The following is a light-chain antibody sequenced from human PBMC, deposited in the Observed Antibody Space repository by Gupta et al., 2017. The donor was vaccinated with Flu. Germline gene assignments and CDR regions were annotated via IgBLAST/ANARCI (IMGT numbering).Light chain of an antibody. CDR1: ALPKQY. J-gene: IGLJ3*02. CDR2: KDS. V-gene: IGLV3-25*02. CDR3: QSADSSGTCWV. Sequence: SYELTQPHSVSVPPGQTARITCSGDALPKQYAYWYQQKPGQAPVLVIYKDSERPSGIPERFSGSSSGTTVTLTISGVQAEDEADYYCQSADSSGTCWVFGGGTKLTVL.